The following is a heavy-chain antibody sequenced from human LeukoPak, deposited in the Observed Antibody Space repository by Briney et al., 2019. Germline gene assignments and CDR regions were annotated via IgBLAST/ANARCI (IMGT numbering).Heavy chain of an antibody. J-gene: IGHJ3*02. D-gene: IGHD3-16*02. Sequence: PGGSLRLSCAASGFTFDDYAMHWVRQAPGKGLEWVSGISWNSGSIGYADSVKGRFTISRDNAKNSLYLQMNSLRAEDTALYYCAKGSQNLHYDYVWGSYRDAFDIWGQGTMVTVSS. CDR3: AKGSQNLHYDYVWGSYRDAFDI. V-gene: IGHV3-9*01. CDR2: ISWNSGSI. CDR1: GFTFDDYA.